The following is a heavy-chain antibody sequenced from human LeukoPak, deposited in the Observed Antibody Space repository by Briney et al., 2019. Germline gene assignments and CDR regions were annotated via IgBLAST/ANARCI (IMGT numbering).Heavy chain of an antibody. CDR1: GFTFSSYA. CDR3: AELGITTIGGV. V-gene: IGHV3-74*01. J-gene: IGHJ6*04. D-gene: IGHD3-10*02. Sequence: PGGSLRLSCAASGFTFSSYAMHWVRQAPGKGLVGVSRINDDGRSTSYADSVKGRFTISRDNAKNSLYLQMNSLRAEDTAVYYCAELGITTIGGVWGKGTTVTISS. CDR2: INDDGRST.